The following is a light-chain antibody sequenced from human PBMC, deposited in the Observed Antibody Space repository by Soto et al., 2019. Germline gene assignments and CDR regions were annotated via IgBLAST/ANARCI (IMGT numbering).Light chain of an antibody. CDR1: QSVNTN. J-gene: IGKJ2*01. V-gene: IGKV3D-15*01. CDR3: QEYNDWPRYT. Sequence: VVMTQSPPTLSVSPGETATLSCRASQSVNTNLAWYQQRPGQVPRLLSYGASTRFTGIPDRFSGSGSGTEFTLTTSSLQSEDLAVYYCQEYNDWPRYTFGQGTKVDIK. CDR2: GAS.